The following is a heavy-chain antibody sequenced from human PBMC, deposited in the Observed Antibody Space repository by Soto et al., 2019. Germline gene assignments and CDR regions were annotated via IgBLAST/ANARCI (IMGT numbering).Heavy chain of an antibody. CDR2: ISYDGSNK. Sequence: ESGGGVVQPGRSLRLSCAASGFTFSSYGMHWVRQAPGKGLEWVAVISYDGSNKYYADSVKGRFTSSRDNSKNTLYLQMNSLRAEDTAVYYCAKEVGPVAGSNFDYWGQGTLVTVSS. CDR1: GFTFSSYG. J-gene: IGHJ4*02. CDR3: AKEVGPVAGSNFDY. D-gene: IGHD6-19*01. V-gene: IGHV3-30*18.